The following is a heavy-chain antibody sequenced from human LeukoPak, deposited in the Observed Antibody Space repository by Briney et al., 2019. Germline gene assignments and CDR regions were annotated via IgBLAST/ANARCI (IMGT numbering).Heavy chain of an antibody. CDR1: GFTFSSFG. V-gene: IGHV3-53*01. Sequence: GGSLRPSCAASGFTFSSFGMSWVRQAPGKGLEWVSVIYSGGSTYYADSVKGRFTISRDNSKNTLYLQMNSLRAEDTAVYYCARGPPWEFDYWGQGTLVTVSS. D-gene: IGHD1-26*01. CDR2: IYSGGST. J-gene: IGHJ4*02. CDR3: ARGPPWEFDY.